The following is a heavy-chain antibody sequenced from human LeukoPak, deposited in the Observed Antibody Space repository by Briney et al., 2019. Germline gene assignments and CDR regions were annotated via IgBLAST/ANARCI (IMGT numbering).Heavy chain of an antibody. Sequence: SETLSLTCTVSGGSTSSSSYYWGWIRQPPGTGLEWIGSIYYSGSTYYNPSLKSRVTISVDTSKNQFSLKLSSVTAADTAVYYCARRYSYGPHFDYWGQGTLVTVSS. CDR2: IYYSGST. CDR3: ARRYSYGPHFDY. CDR1: GGSTSSSSYY. D-gene: IGHD5-18*01. J-gene: IGHJ4*02. V-gene: IGHV4-39*01.